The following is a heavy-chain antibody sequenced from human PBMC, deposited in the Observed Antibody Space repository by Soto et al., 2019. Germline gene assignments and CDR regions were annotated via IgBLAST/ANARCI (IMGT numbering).Heavy chain of an antibody. V-gene: IGHV4-59*01. D-gene: IGHD1-26*01. Sequence: SETLSLTCTVSGGSISSYYWSWIRQPPGKGLEWIGYIYYSGSTNYNPSLKSRVTISVDTSKNQFSLKLSSVTAADTAAYYCARDLGQGFDYWGQGTLVTVSS. CDR1: GGSISSYY. CDR2: IYYSGST. CDR3: ARDLGQGFDY. J-gene: IGHJ4*02.